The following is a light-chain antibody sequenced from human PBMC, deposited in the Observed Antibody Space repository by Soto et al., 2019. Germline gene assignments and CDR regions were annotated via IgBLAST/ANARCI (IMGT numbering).Light chain of an antibody. V-gene: IGKV3-20*01. CDR1: QSVSSSF. J-gene: IGKJ5*01. Sequence: EIVLTQSPGTLSLSPGERATLSCRASQSVSSSFLAWFQQKPGQAPRLLIYGASSRATGIPDRFSGSGSGTDFTLTIRRLEPEDFAVYYFQQYSSSPITFGQGTRREIK. CDR2: GAS. CDR3: QQYSSSPIT.